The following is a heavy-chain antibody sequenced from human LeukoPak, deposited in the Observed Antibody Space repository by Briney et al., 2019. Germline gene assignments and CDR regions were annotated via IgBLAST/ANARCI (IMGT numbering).Heavy chain of an antibody. Sequence: PSETLSLTCTVSGGSISSYYWSWIRQPPGKGLEWIGYIYYSGSTNYNPSLKSRVTISVDTSKNQFSLKLNSVTAADTAVYYCARVKGEFYYYSDYWGQGTLVTVSS. CDR1: GGSISSYY. CDR3: ARVKGEFYYYSDY. D-gene: IGHD3-10*01. CDR2: IYYSGST. J-gene: IGHJ4*02. V-gene: IGHV4-59*01.